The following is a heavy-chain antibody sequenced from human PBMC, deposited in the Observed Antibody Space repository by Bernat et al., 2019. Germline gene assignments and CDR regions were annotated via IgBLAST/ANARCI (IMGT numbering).Heavy chain of an antibody. CDR3: AVLGDGYLGDAFDI. Sequence: EVQLVESGGGLVQPGGFLRLSCAASGFTFSSYWMSWVRQAPGTGLEWVANIKQDGSEKYSVDSVKGRFTICGGNAKNTLYLQMNSLRAEGTAVYYCAVLGDGYLGDAFDIWGQGTMVTVSS. J-gene: IGHJ3*02. CDR1: GFTFSSYW. CDR2: IKQDGSEK. V-gene: IGHV3-7*03. D-gene: IGHD3-16*01.